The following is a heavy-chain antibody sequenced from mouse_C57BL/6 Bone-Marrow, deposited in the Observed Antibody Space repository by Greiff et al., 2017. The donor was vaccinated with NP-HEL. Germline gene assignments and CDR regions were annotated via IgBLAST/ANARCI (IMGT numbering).Heavy chain of an antibody. CDR3: ARDYYGSSYDV. CDR2: INPDSSTI. Sequence: EVKLMESGGGLVQPGGSLKLSCAASGIAFSRYWMSWVRRAPGKGLEWIGEINPDSSTINYAPSLKDKFIISRDNAKNTLYLQMSKVRSEDTALYYCARDYYGSSYDVWGTGTTVTVSS. D-gene: IGHD1-1*01. J-gene: IGHJ1*03. CDR1: GIAFSRYW. V-gene: IGHV4-1*01.